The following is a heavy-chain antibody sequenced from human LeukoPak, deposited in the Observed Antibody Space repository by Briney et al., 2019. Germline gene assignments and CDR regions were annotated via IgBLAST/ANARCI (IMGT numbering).Heavy chain of an antibody. V-gene: IGHV3-43D*03. CDR1: GFTFNDYA. CDR2: ISWDSGNT. J-gene: IGHJ1*01. Sequence: GXSXRLSCAASGFTFNDYAMHWVRQAPGKGLEWVSLISWDSGNTYYADSVKGRFTISRDNSKNSLSLQMNSLRAEDTALYYCAKGPGAAVGKRYIQHWGQGTLVTVSS. D-gene: IGHD6-13*01. CDR3: AKGPGAAVGKRYIQH.